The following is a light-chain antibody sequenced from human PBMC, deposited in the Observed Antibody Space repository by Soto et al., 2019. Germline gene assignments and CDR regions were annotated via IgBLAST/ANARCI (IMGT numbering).Light chain of an antibody. V-gene: IGKV3-20*01. J-gene: IGKJ5*01. CDR1: QSVGSNY. Sequence: EIVLTQSPGTLSLSPGERATLSCRASQSVGSNYFAWYQQKPGQAPRLLIYGASSSATGIPDRFSGSGSGTDFTLTISRLEPDDCVVYYCQQCAGSPIAFGQGTRLEIK. CDR3: QQCAGSPIA. CDR2: GAS.